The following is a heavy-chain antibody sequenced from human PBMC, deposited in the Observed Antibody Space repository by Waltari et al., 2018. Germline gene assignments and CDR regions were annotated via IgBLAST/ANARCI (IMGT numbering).Heavy chain of an antibody. CDR1: GASISSGNYY. CDR3: ARGRAVKGGVIEDVAYGSNV. Sequence: QVQLQESGPGLVKPSQTLSLSCSVSGASISSGNYYWSWIRQSVGKRLEWIGLISSSGGTIYNPPLKSRVTISADTSKHQFSLNLSSVTAPDTAVYYGARGRAVKGGVIEDVAYGSNVWGPGTTVTVSS. V-gene: IGHV4-61*02. CDR2: ISSSGGT. D-gene: IGHD3-16*01. J-gene: IGHJ6*02.